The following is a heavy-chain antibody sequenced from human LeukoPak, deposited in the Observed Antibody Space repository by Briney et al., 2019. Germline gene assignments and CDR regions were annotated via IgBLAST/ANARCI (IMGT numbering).Heavy chain of an antibody. Sequence: GGSLRLSCAASGFTFSDYYMSWVRQAPGKGLEWVSTISSSGGSTYYADSVKGRFTVSRDNSKNTVFLQMNSLRAEDTAVYYCAKDLGRDGYEIFDYWGQGTLVTVSS. V-gene: IGHV3-23*01. CDR2: ISSSGGST. CDR1: GFTFSDYY. D-gene: IGHD5-24*01. CDR3: AKDLGRDGYEIFDY. J-gene: IGHJ4*02.